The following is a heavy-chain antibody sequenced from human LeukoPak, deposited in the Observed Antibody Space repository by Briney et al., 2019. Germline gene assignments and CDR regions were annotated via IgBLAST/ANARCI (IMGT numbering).Heavy chain of an antibody. CDR1: GYTFTSYG. CDR3: ARVPLPNGGCSGGSCYSRYFDY. J-gene: IGHJ4*02. Sequence: ASVKVSCKASGYTFTSYGISWVRQAPGQGLEWMGWISAYNGNTNYAQKLQGRVTMTTDTSTSTAYMELRSLRSDDTAVYYCARVPLPNGGCSGGSCYSRYFDYWGQGTLVTVSS. CDR2: ISAYNGNT. V-gene: IGHV1-18*01. D-gene: IGHD2-15*01.